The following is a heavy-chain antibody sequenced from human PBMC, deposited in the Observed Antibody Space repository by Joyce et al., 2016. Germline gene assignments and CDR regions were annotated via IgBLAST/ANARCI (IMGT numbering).Heavy chain of an antibody. CDR2: LQGNTTT. D-gene: IGHD3-22*01. Sequence: QVQLQESGPGLVKPSETLSLTCTVSGDSINNGDDSWAWLGQSPGKGLEWIGSLQGNTTTYYHPSLKSRMFMSVDRTKTQYSLKVDSVTAADTAVYYCARDFSMIIDVFELWGLGTLVTVSS. CDR1: GDSINNGDDS. V-gene: IGHV4-39*07. J-gene: IGHJ3*01. CDR3: ARDFSMIIDVFEL.